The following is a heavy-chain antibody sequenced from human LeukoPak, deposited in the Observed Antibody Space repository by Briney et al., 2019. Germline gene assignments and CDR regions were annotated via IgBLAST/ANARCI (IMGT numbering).Heavy chain of an antibody. J-gene: IGHJ3*02. Sequence: ASVKVSCKASGYTFTGYYMHWVRQAPGQGLEWMGRINPNSGGTNYAQRFQGRVTMTRDTSISTAYMELSRLRSDDTAVYYCARLSRWTTNSAFDIWGQGTMVTVSS. CDR2: INPNSGGT. CDR3: ARLSRWTTNSAFDI. CDR1: GYTFTGYY. V-gene: IGHV1-2*06. D-gene: IGHD1-26*01.